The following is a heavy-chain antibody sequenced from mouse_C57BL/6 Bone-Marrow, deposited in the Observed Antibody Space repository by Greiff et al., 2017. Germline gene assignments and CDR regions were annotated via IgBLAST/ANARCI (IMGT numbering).Heavy chain of an antibody. CDR2: IYPRDGST. CDR1: GYTFTDHT. CDR3: ARRTYDSNFYYFDY. Sequence: QVQLQQSDAELVKPGASVKISCKVSGYTFTDHTINWMKQRPLQGLEWIGYIYPRDGSTTYNEKFKGKATLTVDKSSSTAYMQLHSLTSEDSAVYFCARRTYDSNFYYFDYWGPGTTLTVSS. D-gene: IGHD2-5*01. J-gene: IGHJ2*01. V-gene: IGHV1-78*01.